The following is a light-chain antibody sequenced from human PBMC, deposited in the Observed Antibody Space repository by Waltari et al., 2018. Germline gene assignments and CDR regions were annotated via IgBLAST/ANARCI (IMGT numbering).Light chain of an antibody. V-gene: IGKV3-20*01. CDR2: LAS. J-gene: IGKJ1*01. Sequence: EIVLTQSPGTLSLSPGERATLSCRASRSVSNNYLAWYQQKSGQAPRLLIYLASTMATGIPDRFSGSGSGTDFTLTISRLEPEDFAVYYCQQYGTSPPGTFGQGTKVEIK. CDR3: QQYGTSPPGT. CDR1: RSVSNNY.